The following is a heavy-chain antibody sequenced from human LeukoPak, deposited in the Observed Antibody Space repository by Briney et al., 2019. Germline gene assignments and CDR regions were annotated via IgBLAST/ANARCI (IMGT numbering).Heavy chain of an antibody. Sequence: PGGSLRLSCAASGFTLSSHSMNWVRQAPGKGLEWVAFIRYDGSNKYYADSVKGRFTISRDNSKNTLYLQMNSLRAEDTAVYYCAKCGSGPRECYYYYMDVWGKGTTVTISS. J-gene: IGHJ6*03. D-gene: IGHD2-15*01. CDR3: AKCGSGPRECYYYYMDV. CDR1: GFTLSSHS. V-gene: IGHV3-30*02. CDR2: IRYDGSNK.